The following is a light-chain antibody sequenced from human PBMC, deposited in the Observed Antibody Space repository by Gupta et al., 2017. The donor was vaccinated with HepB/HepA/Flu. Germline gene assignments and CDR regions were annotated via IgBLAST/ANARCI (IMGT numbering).Light chain of an antibody. CDR2: AAV. J-gene: IGKJ1*01. V-gene: IGKV1-39*01. Sequence: DIQMTQSPSSLSASVGDRVTITCRASQSISSYLNWYQQKPGKAPKLLIYAAVSLQIGVPSRFSGSGSEADFTHTITSLQPEDFATYYCQQSYGTPTFGQGTKVEIK. CDR1: QSISSY. CDR3: QQSYGTPT.